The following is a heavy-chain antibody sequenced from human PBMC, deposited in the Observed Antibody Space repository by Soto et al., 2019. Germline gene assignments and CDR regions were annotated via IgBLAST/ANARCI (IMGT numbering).Heavy chain of an antibody. J-gene: IGHJ4*02. CDR2: IFSNDEK. D-gene: IGHD3-10*01. CDR1: GFSLTTARMG. CDR3: ARVRSNYYGSGTYYFDY. V-gene: IGHV2-26*01. Sequence: QVTLKEFGPLLVRPTETLTLTCTVSGFSLTTARMGLTWIRQPPGKALEWLAHIFSNDEKSYRTSLKSRLTISKDTSRTQVVLTMTNMDPVDTGTYYCARVRSNYYGSGTYYFDYWGQGTLVTVSS.